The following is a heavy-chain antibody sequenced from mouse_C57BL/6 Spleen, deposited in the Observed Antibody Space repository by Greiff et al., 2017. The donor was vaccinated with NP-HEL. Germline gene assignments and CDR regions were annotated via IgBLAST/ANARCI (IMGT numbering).Heavy chain of an antibody. Sequence: VQLQQSGAELVRPGTSVKLSCKASGYTFTSYWMHWVKQRPGQGLEWIGVIDPSDSYTNYNQKFKGKATLTVDTSSSTAYMQLSSLTSEDSAVYYCARRGGSSHWYFDVWGTGTTVTVSS. J-gene: IGHJ1*03. V-gene: IGHV1-59*01. D-gene: IGHD1-1*01. CDR3: ARRGGSSHWYFDV. CDR2: IDPSDSYT. CDR1: GYTFTSYW.